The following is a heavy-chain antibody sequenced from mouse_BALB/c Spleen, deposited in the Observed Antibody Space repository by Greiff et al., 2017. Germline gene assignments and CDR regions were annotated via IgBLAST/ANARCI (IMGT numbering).Heavy chain of an antibody. D-gene: IGHD1-1*01. CDR1: GFTFSSYA. CDR2: ISSGGSYT. J-gene: IGHJ4*01. Sequence: EVQLVESGGGLVKPGGSLKLSCAASGFTFSSYAMSWVRQSPEKRLEWVAEISSGGSYTYYPDTVTGRFTISRDNAKNTLYLQMSSLKSEDTAMYYCARLSYYYGAMDYWGQGTSVTVSS. V-gene: IGHV5-9-4*01. CDR3: ARLSYYYGAMDY.